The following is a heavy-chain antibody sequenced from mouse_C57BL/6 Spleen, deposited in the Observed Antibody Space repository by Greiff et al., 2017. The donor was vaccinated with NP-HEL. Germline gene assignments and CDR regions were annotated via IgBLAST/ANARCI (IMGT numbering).Heavy chain of an antibody. CDR3: AREKGYYGSSYFDY. J-gene: IGHJ2*01. Sequence: QVQLQQSGAELVRPGASVKLSCKASGYTFTDYYINWVKQRPGQGLEWIARIYPGSGNTYYNEKFKGKATLTAEKSSSTAYMQLSSLTSEDSAVYFCAREKGYYGSSYFDYWGQGTTLTVSS. D-gene: IGHD1-1*01. V-gene: IGHV1-76*01. CDR2: IYPGSGNT. CDR1: GYTFTDYY.